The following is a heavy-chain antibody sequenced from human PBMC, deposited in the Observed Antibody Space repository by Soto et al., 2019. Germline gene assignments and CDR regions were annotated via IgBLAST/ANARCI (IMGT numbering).Heavy chain of an antibody. CDR2: TYYRSKWYN. J-gene: IGHJ4*02. D-gene: IGHD6-6*01. CDR1: WGRVSSNSAA. V-gene: IGHV6-1*01. Sequence: SQTLPLTCAISWGRVSSNSAAWNWIRKSPSRGLEWLGRTYYRSKWYNDYAVSVKSRITINPDTSKNQFSLQLNSVTPEDTAVYYCARMSSSRGIDYWGQGTLVTVSS. CDR3: ARMSSSRGIDY.